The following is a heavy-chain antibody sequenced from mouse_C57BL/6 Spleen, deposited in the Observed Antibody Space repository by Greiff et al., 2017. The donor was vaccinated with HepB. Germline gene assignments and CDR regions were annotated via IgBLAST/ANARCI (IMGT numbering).Heavy chain of an antibody. CDR2: IYPRSGNT. J-gene: IGHJ1*03. CDR3: ARYYGSSYGWYFDV. CDR1: GYTFTSYG. D-gene: IGHD1-1*01. Sequence: QVQLQQSGAELARPGASVKLSCKASGYTFTSYGISWVKQRTGQGLEWIGEIYPRSGNTYYNEKFKGKATLTADKSSSTAYMELRSLTSEDSAVYFCARYYGSSYGWYFDVWGTGTTVTVSS. V-gene: IGHV1-81*01.